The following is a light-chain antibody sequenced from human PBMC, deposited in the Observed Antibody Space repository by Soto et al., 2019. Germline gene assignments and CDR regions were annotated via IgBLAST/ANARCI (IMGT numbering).Light chain of an antibody. J-gene: IGLJ1*01. CDR2: SNN. Sequence: QSVLTQPPSASGTPGQRVTISCSGSSSNIGSNTVNWYQQLPGTAPKLLIYSNNQRPSGVPDRFSGSKSGTSASLAISGLQSEDEAAYYCAAWDDSLSGYVFGTGTQLTVL. V-gene: IGLV1-44*01. CDR1: SSNIGSNT. CDR3: AAWDDSLSGYV.